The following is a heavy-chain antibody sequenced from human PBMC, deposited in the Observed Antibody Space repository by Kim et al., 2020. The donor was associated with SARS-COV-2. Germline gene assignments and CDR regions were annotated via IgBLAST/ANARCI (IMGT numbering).Heavy chain of an antibody. D-gene: IGHD6-13*01. Sequence: GGSLRLSCTASGFTFGDYAMSWFRQAPGKGLEWVGFIRSKAYGGTTEYAASVKGRFTISRDDSKSIAYLQMNSLKTEDTAVYYCTRVGMYNSSSWYWWDHYYYYGMDVWGQGTTVTVSS. CDR2: IRSKAYGGTT. V-gene: IGHV3-49*03. CDR3: TRVGMYNSSSWYWWDHYYYYGMDV. J-gene: IGHJ6*02. CDR1: GFTFGDYA.